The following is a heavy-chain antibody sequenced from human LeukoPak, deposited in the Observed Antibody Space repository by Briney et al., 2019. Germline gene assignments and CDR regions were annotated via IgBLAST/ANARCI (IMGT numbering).Heavy chain of an antibody. D-gene: IGHD1-26*01. CDR3: ATYSGAHHKTFDD. CDR1: GFSLSSYW. CDR2: IKQDESEK. Sequence: GGSLRLSCAASGFSLSSYWMSWVRQAPGKGLEWVANIKQDESEKDYVDSVKGRFTISRDNAKNSMYLQMSSLRAEDTAVYYCATYSGAHHKTFDDWGQGTLVTASS. V-gene: IGHV3-7*03. J-gene: IGHJ4*02.